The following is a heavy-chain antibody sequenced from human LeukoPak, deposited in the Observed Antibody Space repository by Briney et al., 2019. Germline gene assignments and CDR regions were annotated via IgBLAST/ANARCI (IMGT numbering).Heavy chain of an antibody. CDR2: IYSDGNT. V-gene: IGHV3-53*01. D-gene: IGHD3-9*01. J-gene: IGHJ6*02. Sequence: GGSLRLSCAASGFIINNTYISWVPQAPGKGLEWVSLIYSDGNTYYADSVKGRFTISRDNSKNTLYLQMNSLRAEDTAVYYCARIPIFPYFGMDVWGQGTTVTVSS. CDR3: ARIPIFPYFGMDV. CDR1: GFIINNTY.